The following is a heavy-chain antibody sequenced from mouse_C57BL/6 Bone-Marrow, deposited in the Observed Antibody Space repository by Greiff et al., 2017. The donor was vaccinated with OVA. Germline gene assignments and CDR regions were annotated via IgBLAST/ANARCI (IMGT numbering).Heavy chain of an antibody. CDR3: TRIYY. Sequence: EVKLMESGAELVRPGASVKLSCTASGFNIKDDYMHWVKQRPEQGLEWIGWIDPENGDTEYASKFQGKATITADTSSTTANLQLSSLTSEDTSVYYCTRIYYWGQGTTLTVSS. CDR1: GFNIKDDY. J-gene: IGHJ2*01. CDR2: IDPENGDT. V-gene: IGHV14-4*01.